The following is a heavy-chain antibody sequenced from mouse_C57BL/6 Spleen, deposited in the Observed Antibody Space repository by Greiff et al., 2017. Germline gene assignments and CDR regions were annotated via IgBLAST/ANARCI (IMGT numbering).Heavy chain of an antibody. Sequence: QVQLQQPGAELVKPGASVKMSCKASGYTFTSYWITWVKQSPGQGLAWIGDIYPGSGSTNYNEKFKSKATLTVDTSSSTAYMPLRSLTSEDSAVFYCAMSFDLNFDYWGQGTTLTVSS. CDR1: GYTFTSYW. CDR3: AMSFDLNFDY. CDR2: IYPGSGST. J-gene: IGHJ2*01. V-gene: IGHV1-55*01.